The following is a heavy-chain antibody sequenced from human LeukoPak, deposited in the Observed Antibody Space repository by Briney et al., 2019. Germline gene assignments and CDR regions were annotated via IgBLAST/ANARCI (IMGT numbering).Heavy chain of an antibody. V-gene: IGHV3-33*01. CDR2: IWYDGSNK. Sequence: PGGSLRLSCAASGFTFSSYGMHWVRQAPGKGLEWVAVIWYDGSNKYYADSVKGRFTISRDNSKNTLYLQMNSLRAEDTAVYYCARAEKGYSYGNALDYWGQGTLVTVSS. J-gene: IGHJ4*02. CDR3: ARAEKGYSYGNALDY. D-gene: IGHD5-18*01. CDR1: GFTFSSYG.